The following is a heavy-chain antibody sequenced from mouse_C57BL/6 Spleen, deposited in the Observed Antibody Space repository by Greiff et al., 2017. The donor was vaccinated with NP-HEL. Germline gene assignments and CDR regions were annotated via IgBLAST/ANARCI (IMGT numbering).Heavy chain of an antibody. Sequence: QVHVKQPGAELVRPGSSVKLSCKASGYTFTSYWMHWVKQRPIQGLEWIGNIDPSDSETHYNQKFKDKATLTVDKSSSTAYMQLSSLTSEDSAVYYFARRAILGHAMDYWGQGTSVTVSS. J-gene: IGHJ4*01. D-gene: IGHD3-1*01. V-gene: IGHV1-52*01. CDR3: ARRAILGHAMDY. CDR1: GYTFTSYW. CDR2: IDPSDSET.